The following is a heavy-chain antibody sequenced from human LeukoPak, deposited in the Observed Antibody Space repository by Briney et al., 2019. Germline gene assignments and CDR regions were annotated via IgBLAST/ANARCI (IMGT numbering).Heavy chain of an antibody. CDR2: ISVSGGST. D-gene: IGHD4-17*01. J-gene: IGHJ6*03. CDR1: GFTVSSNY. CDR3: AREGVTTTDLGYYMDV. Sequence: GGSLRLSCAASGFTVSSNYMSWVRQAPGKGLQWVSTISVSGGSTYYADSVKGRFTISRDNSENTLSLQTNSLRAEDTAVYYCAREGVTTTDLGYYMDVWGKGTTVTVSS. V-gene: IGHV3-23*01.